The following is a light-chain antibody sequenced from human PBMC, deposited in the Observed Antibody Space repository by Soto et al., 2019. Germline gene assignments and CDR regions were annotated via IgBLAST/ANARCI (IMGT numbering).Light chain of an antibody. CDR3: SSFTTTYFYA. CDR1: GGDIGAYNY. Sequence: QSALTQPASVSGSLGQSITLSCTGSGGDIGAYNYVSWYQQHPGKAPKLIVYGVTHRPSGVSSRFSASKSAYTASLTISALQAEDEADYYCSSFTTTYFYAFGPGTKLTVL. J-gene: IGLJ1*01. CDR2: GVT. V-gene: IGLV2-14*01.